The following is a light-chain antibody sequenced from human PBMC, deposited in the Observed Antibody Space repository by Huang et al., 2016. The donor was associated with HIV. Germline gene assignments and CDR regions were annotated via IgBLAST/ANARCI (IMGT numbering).Light chain of an antibody. Sequence: EVVLTQSPGTLSLSPGERATLSCSASQTISSNYFAWYQQKPGQAPRLLIYGTSNRATGIPDRFSGSGSGTDCTLTISRLEPEDFAVYYCQQYGNSPPYTFGQGTTLDIK. CDR1: QTISSNY. CDR3: QQYGNSPPYT. V-gene: IGKV3-20*01. CDR2: GTS. J-gene: IGKJ2*01.